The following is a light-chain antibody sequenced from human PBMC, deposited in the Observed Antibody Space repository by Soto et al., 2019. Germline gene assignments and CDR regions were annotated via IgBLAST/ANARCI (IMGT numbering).Light chain of an antibody. J-gene: IGKJ2*01. Sequence: DIVMTQSPDSLAVSLGERATINCKSSQNLLYISNNKSSLAWYQQKPGQPPKLLIYWASTRESGVPDRFSVSGSATDFTLNISSLQAEDVAVYYCQQYYTTPYTFGQGTKLEIK. V-gene: IGKV4-1*01. CDR3: QQYYTTPYT. CDR1: QNLLYISNNKSS. CDR2: WAS.